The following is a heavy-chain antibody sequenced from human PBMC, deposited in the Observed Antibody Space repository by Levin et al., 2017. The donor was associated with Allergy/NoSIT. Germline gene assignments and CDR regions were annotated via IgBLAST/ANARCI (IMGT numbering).Heavy chain of an antibody. CDR1: GFTFTTYA. Sequence: LSLTCAASGFTFTTYAMSWVRQAPGKGLEWVSSISASGRTTYNADSVKGRFTTSRDNSENTLYLQMSSLTADDTAVYYCALDPLSDYDTPDNWFDAWGQGTLVIVSS. CDR3: ALDPLSDYDTPDNWFDA. CDR2: ISASGRTT. J-gene: IGHJ5*02. V-gene: IGHV3-23*01. D-gene: IGHD3-22*01.